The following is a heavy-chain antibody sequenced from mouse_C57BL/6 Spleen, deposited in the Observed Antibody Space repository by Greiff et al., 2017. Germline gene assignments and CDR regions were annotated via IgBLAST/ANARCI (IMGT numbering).Heavy chain of an antibody. D-gene: IGHD1-1*01. J-gene: IGHJ4*01. Sequence: QVQLQQSGAELVRPGTSVKVSCKASGYAFTNYLIEWVKQRPGQGLEWIGVINPGSGGTNYNEKFKGKATLTAGKSSSTAYMQLSSLTSEDSAVYFCARNYGSHYYAMDYWGQGTSVTVSS. CDR3: ARNYGSHYYAMDY. CDR2: INPGSGGT. V-gene: IGHV1-54*01. CDR1: GYAFTNYL.